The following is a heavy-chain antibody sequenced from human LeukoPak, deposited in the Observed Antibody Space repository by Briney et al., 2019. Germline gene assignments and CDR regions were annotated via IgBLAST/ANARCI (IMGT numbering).Heavy chain of an antibody. CDR2: ISGSGDTP. CDR3: AKAPISNWGSLVEN. CDR1: GFTFSTYG. D-gene: IGHD7-27*01. V-gene: IGHV3-23*01. Sequence: GGSLRLSCAASGFTFSTYGMSWVRQVPGKGLEWVSAISGSGDTPYYADSVKGRFTISRDNSRNTIYLQINSLRAEDTAIYYCAKAPISNWGSLVENWGQGTQVIVSA. J-gene: IGHJ1*01.